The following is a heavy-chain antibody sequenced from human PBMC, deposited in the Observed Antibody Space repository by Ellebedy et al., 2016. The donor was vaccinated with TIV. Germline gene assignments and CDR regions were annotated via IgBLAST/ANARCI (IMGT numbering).Heavy chain of an antibody. Sequence: GGSLRLXXAASGFTVSSNYMNWVRQAPGKGLEWVSIIYPDGGAYYAGSVKGRFTISRDSSQNTLSLQMSSLRVEDAAVYYCARATLYNRGDNWGQGTLVTVSA. CDR1: GFTVSSNY. CDR2: IYPDGGA. CDR3: ARATLYNRGDN. J-gene: IGHJ4*02. D-gene: IGHD1-1*01. V-gene: IGHV3-53*01.